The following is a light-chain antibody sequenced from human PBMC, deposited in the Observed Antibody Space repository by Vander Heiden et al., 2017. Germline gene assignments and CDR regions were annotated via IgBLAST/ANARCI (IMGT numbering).Light chain of an antibody. V-gene: IGKV3-20*01. CDR2: GAS. Sequence: EIVLTQSPGTLSLSPGERATLSCRASQSVSSSYLAWYQQKPGQAPRLLIYGASSRATGIPGRFSGSGSGTDFTLTISRLEPEDFAVYYCQHYGSSPYTFGQGTKLEIK. J-gene: IGKJ2*01. CDR1: QSVSSSY. CDR3: QHYGSSPYT.